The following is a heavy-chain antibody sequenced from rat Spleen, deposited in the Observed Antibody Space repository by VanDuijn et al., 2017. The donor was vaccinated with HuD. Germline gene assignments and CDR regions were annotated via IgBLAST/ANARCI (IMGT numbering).Heavy chain of an antibody. V-gene: IGHV5S10*01. D-gene: IGHD2-1*01. J-gene: IGHJ2*01. Sequence: EVQLVESGGGLVQPGNSLKLSCAASGFTFSDFNMAWVRQAPKKGLEWVATINYDGSSTYYRDSVKGRFTISRDNAKSTLYLQMDSLRSEDTATYYCARRYRYFDYWGQGVMVTVSS. CDR1: GFTFSDFN. CDR2: INYDGSST. CDR3: ARRYRYFDY.